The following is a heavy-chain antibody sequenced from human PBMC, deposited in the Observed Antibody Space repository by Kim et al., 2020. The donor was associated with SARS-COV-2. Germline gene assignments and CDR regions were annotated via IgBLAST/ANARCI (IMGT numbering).Heavy chain of an antibody. CDR1: GFTFNTFD. CDR3: VKGAWVDY. J-gene: IGHJ4*02. D-gene: IGHD3-16*01. Sequence: GSLRLSCAASGFTFNTFDMSWIRQVPGKGLEWVSAILGSDGTTYYADSVKGRFTISRDNSKNTLYLQMNTVTAEDTALYYCVKGAWVDYCGQGTLVTVSS. CDR2: ILGSDGTT. V-gene: IGHV3-23*01.